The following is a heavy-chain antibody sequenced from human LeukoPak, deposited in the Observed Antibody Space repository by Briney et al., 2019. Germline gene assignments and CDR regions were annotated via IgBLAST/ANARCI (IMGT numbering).Heavy chain of an antibody. D-gene: IGHD2-2*01. CDR1: GFTFRNFG. V-gene: IGHV3-30*18. CDR3: AKDLNGLGYCGSTSCPEYFDA. J-gene: IGHJ4*02. Sequence: GGSLRLSCAASGFTFRNFGVHWVRQAPGKGLEWVAVISYDGNKKYYADSVKGRFTISRDNSKNTMYLHVNSLRVEDTAIYYCAKDLNGLGYCGSTSCPEYFDAWGQGTLVTVSS. CDR2: ISYDGNKK.